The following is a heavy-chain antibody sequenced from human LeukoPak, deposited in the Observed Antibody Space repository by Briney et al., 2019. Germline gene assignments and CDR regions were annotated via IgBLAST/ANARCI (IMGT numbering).Heavy chain of an antibody. D-gene: IGHD2-2*01. Sequence: ASVKVSCKASGYTFTSYYMHWVRQAPGQGLEWMGIINPSGGSTSYAQKFQGRVTMTRDTSTSTVYMELSSLRSKDTAVYYCARDLVPAAIFPNIDIYGMDVWGQGTTVTVSS. V-gene: IGHV1-46*01. CDR2: INPSGGST. CDR1: GYTFTSYY. J-gene: IGHJ6*02. CDR3: ARDLVPAAIFPNIDIYGMDV.